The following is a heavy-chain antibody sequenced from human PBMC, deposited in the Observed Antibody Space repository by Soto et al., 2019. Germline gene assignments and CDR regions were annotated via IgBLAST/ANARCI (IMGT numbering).Heavy chain of an antibody. J-gene: IGHJ6*02. D-gene: IGHD3-10*01. CDR1: GYTFTSYY. Sequence: GTSVKVSCKASGYTFTSYYMHWVRQAPGQGLEWMGIINPSGGSTNYNPSLKSRVTISVDKSKNQFSLKLSSVTAADTAVYYCAREVRGPPLRDFYYYGMDVWGQGTTVTVSS. V-gene: IGHV1-46*01. CDR2: INPSGGST. CDR3: AREVRGPPLRDFYYYGMDV.